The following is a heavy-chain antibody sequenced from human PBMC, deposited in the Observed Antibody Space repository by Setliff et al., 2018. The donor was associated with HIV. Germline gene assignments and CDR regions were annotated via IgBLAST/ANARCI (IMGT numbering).Heavy chain of an antibody. CDR1: GFAFSSYA. CDR2: ISGSGSYT. D-gene: IGHD1-26*01. CDR3: AKPLTQWGVSPYHYAVDV. J-gene: IGHJ6*02. V-gene: IGHV3-23*01. Sequence: PGGSLRLSCAASGFAFSSYAMSWVRQAPGKGLEWVSAISGSGSYTNYADSVKGRFTISRDNAKNSLYLQMNSLRAEDTAVYYCAKPLTQWGVSPYHYAVDVWGQGTTVTVSS.